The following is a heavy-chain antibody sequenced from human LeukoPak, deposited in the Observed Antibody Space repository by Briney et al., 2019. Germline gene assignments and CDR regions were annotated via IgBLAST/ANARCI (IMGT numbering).Heavy chain of an antibody. J-gene: IGHJ4*02. CDR3: AKDSAGRYCSITSCNFFDY. CDR1: GFTVSSNY. CDR2: ISYDGSNK. D-gene: IGHD2-2*01. V-gene: IGHV3-30*18. Sequence: PGGSLRLSCAASGFTVSSNYMSWVRQAPGRGLEWVAVISYDGSNKYYADSVKGRFTISRDNSKNTLYLQMNSLRAEDTAVYYCAKDSAGRYCSITSCNFFDYWGQGTPVTVSS.